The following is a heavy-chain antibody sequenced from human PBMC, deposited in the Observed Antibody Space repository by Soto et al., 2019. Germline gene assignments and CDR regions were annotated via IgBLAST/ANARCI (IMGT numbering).Heavy chain of an antibody. D-gene: IGHD1-20*01. Sequence: GLLRDSCAASEFTFRSYAMSWVRQATGKGLEWISAVSGSGGSTYYADSVKGRFTISRDNSKDTLYLQMNNLRAEDTAVYYCAKPPDYNWNDYWGQGTLVTVSS. V-gene: IGHV3-23*01. CDR2: VSGSGGST. CDR3: AKPPDYNWNDY. CDR1: EFTFRSYA. J-gene: IGHJ4*02.